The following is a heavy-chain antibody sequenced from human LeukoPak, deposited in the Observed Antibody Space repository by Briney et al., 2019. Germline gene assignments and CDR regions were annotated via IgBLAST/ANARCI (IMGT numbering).Heavy chain of an antibody. CDR3: ARAEAVVTPFLSGYYYMDV. CDR2: INWNGGST. CDR1: GFTFDDYG. J-gene: IGHJ6*03. D-gene: IGHD4-23*01. V-gene: IGHV3-20*04. Sequence: PGGSLRLSCAASGFTFDDYGMCWVRQAPGKGLEWVSGINWNGGSTGYADSVKGRFTISRDNAKNSLYLQMNSLRAEDTALYYCARAEAVVTPFLSGYYYMDVWGKGTTVTVSS.